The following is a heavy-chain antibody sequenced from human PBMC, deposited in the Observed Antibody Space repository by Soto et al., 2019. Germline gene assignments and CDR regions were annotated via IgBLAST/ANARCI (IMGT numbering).Heavy chain of an antibody. J-gene: IGHJ4*02. V-gene: IGHV1-3*01. CDR2: INAGNGNT. D-gene: IGHD3-22*01. CDR3: ARDSDSSGYYYVAGRDY. Sequence: GASVKVSCKASGYTFTSYAMHWVRQAPGQRLEWMGWINAGNGNTKYSQKFQGRVTITRDTSASTAYMELSSPRSEDTAVYYCARDSDSSGYYYVAGRDYWGQGTLVTVSS. CDR1: GYTFTSYA.